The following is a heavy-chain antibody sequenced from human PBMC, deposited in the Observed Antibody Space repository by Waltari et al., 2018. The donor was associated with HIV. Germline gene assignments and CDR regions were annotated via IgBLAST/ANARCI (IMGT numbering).Heavy chain of an antibody. CDR2: ISWNSGSI. D-gene: IGHD3-10*01. CDR3: AKGTAEYYGSGRLGV. CDR1: GCIPADYA. Sequence: EVQLVESGGGLVQPGRSLRLSCAARGCIPADYAMHWVRQAPGKGLGWVSGISWNSGSIGYADSVKGRFTISRDNAKNSLYLQMNSLRAEDTALYYCAKGTAEYYGSGRLGVWGQGTTVTVSS. J-gene: IGHJ6*02. V-gene: IGHV3-9*02.